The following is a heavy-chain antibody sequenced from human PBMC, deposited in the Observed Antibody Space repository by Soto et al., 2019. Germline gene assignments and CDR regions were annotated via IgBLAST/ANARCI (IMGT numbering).Heavy chain of an antibody. CDR3: ARGDSSNYDSVGTIDY. J-gene: IGHJ4*02. Sequence: SETLSLTCTVSGGSIRSYYWSWIRQPPGKGLEWIGYIYYSGSTNYNPSLKSRVTISVDTSKNQFSLKLSSVTAADTAVYYCARGDSSNYDSVGTIDYWGQGTLVTVSS. CDR1: GGSIRSYY. D-gene: IGHD3-22*01. CDR2: IYYSGST. V-gene: IGHV4-59*01.